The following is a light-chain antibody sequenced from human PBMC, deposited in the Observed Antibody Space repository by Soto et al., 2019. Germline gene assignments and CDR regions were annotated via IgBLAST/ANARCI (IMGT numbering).Light chain of an antibody. V-gene: IGKV4-1*01. J-gene: IGKJ1*01. CDR2: WAS. CDR1: QSVLYSSNNKNY. CDR3: QQYYSTPMT. Sequence: DIVMTQSQDSLAVSLGERATINCKSSQSVLYSSNNKNYLAWYQQKPGQPPKLLIYWASTRESGVPDRFSGSGSGTDFTLTISSLQAEDVAVYYCQQYYSTPMTFGQGTKVDNK.